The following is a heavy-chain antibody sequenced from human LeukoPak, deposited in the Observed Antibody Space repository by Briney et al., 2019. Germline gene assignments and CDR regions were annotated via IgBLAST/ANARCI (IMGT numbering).Heavy chain of an antibody. J-gene: IGHJ4*02. CDR3: ARDQAGIVGASYYFDY. CDR1: GFTFSSYW. CDR2: IKQDGSEK. Sequence: GGSLRLSCAAPGFTFSSYWMSWVRQAPGKGLEWVANIKQDGSEKYYVDSVKGRFTISRDNAKNSLYLQMNSLRAEDTAVYYCARDQAGIVGASYYFDYWGQGTLVTVSS. V-gene: IGHV3-7*01. D-gene: IGHD1-26*01.